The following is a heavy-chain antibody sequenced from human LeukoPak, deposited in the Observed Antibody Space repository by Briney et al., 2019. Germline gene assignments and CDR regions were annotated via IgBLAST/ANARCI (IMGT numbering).Heavy chain of an antibody. D-gene: IGHD4-17*01. CDR3: ARVYNDYGDYFGY. CDR1: GFTFSSYS. Sequence: PGGSLRLSCAASGFTFSSYSMNWVRQAPGKGLEWVSVIYSGGSTYYADSVKGRFTISRDNSKNTLYLQMNSLRAEDTAVYYCARVYNDYGDYFGYWGQGTLVTVSS. V-gene: IGHV3-66*02. J-gene: IGHJ4*02. CDR2: IYSGGST.